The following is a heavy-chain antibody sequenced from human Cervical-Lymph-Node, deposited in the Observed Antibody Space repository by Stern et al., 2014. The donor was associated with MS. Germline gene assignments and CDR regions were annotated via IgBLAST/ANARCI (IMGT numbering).Heavy chain of an antibody. V-gene: IGHV1-2*02. CDR1: GYIFTDYY. J-gene: IGHJ4*01. D-gene: IGHD3-3*01. Sequence: QLVQSGAEARAPGASLKVSCKASGYIFTDYYLHWVRQAPGQGIEWLGWINPNSGGTNYAQNFQGRVTMTRDTSISTAYMELRWLGSADTAVYYCARGSGTAYDLRGDYWGQGTLVTVSS. CDR2: INPNSGGT. CDR3: ARGSGTAYDLRGDY.